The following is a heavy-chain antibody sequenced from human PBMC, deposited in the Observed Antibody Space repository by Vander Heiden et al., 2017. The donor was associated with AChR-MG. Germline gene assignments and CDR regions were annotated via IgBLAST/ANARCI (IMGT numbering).Heavy chain of an antibody. Sequence: QVQLVESGGGVVQPGRSLRVSCAASGFTFSSNTMHWVRQAPGKGLEWVAVISYDGTNAYYSDSVKGRFTISRDNSKNTLYLQMNSLRAEDTAFYYCAKGRRILSAVCFDSWGQGTLVTVSS. CDR3: AKGRRILSAVCFDS. CDR1: GFTFSSNT. J-gene: IGHJ4*02. V-gene: IGHV3-30-3*01. D-gene: IGHD1-20*01. CDR2: ISYDGTNA.